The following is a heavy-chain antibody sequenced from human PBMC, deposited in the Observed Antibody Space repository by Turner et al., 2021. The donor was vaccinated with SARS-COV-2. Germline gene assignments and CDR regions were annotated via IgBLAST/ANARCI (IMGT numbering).Heavy chain of an antibody. D-gene: IGHD5-12*01. Sequence: QVQLVESGGGVVQPGRSLRLSCAASGFTFSSYAMHWVRQAPGKGLEWGALISYDGSNKYYADSVKGRFTISRDNSKNTLYLQMNSLRAEDTAVYYCARESGSGSDYWGQGTLVTVSS. V-gene: IGHV3-30*04. CDR1: GFTFSSYA. CDR3: ARESGSGSDY. J-gene: IGHJ4*02. CDR2: ISYDGSNK.